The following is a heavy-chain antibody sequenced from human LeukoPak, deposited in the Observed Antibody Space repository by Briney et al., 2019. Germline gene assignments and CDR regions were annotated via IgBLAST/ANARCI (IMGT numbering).Heavy chain of an antibody. CDR2: IIPIFGTA. Sequence: ASVKVSCKASGYTFTSYGISWVRQAPGQGLEWMGGIIPIFGTANYAQKFQGRVTITADKSTSTAYMELSSLRSEDTAVYYCARSGSYYDFWSGYYDWFDPWGQGTLVTVSS. CDR1: GYTFTSYG. D-gene: IGHD3-3*01. CDR3: ARSGSYYDFWSGYYDWFDP. V-gene: IGHV1-69*06. J-gene: IGHJ5*02.